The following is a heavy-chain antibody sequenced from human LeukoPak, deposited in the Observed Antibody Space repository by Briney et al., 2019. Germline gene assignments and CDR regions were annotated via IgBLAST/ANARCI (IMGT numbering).Heavy chain of an antibody. CDR3: ARLAYGDYAPYGMDV. D-gene: IGHD4-17*01. CDR2: IYPGDSDT. V-gene: IGHV5-51*01. Sequence: GESLKISCKGSGYSFTNYWIGWVRQMPGKGLEWMGIIYPGDSDTRYSPSLQGQVTISADKSISTAYLQWSSLKASNTAMYYCARLAYGDYAPYGMDVWGQGTTVTVSS. CDR1: GYSFTNYW. J-gene: IGHJ6*02.